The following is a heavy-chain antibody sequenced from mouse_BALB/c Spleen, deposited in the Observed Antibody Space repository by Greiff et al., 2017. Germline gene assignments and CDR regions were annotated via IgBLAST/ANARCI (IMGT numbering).Heavy chain of an antibody. CDR3: ARHGITDYFDY. CDR2: INSNGGST. D-gene: IGHD1-1*01. Sequence: EVKVVESGGGLVKLGGSLKLSCAASGFTFSSYYMSWVRQTPEKRLELVAAINSNGGSTYYPDTVKGRFTISRDNAKNTLYLQMSSLKSEDTALYYCARHGITDYFDYWGQGTTLTVSS. V-gene: IGHV5-6-2*01. CDR1: GFTFSSYY. J-gene: IGHJ2*01.